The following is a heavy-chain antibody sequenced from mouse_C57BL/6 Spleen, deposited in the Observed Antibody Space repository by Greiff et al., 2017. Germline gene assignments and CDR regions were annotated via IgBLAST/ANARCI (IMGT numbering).Heavy chain of an antibody. V-gene: IGHV1-54*01. Sequence: VQLQQSGAELVRPGTSVKVSCKASGYAFTNYLIEWVKQRPGQGLEWIGVINPGSGGTNYNEKFKGKATLTADKSSSTAYMQLSSLTSEDAAVYFCARKDYGSSYGYFDVWGTGTTVTVSS. D-gene: IGHD1-1*01. CDR1: GYAFTNYL. CDR3: ARKDYGSSYGYFDV. J-gene: IGHJ1*03. CDR2: INPGSGGT.